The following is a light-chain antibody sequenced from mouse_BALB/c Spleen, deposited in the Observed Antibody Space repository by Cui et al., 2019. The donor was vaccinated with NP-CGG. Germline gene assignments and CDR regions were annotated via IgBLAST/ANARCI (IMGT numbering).Light chain of an antibody. J-gene: IGLJ1*01. CDR1: TGAVTTSNY. CDR3: ALWYSNHWV. V-gene: IGLV1*01. CDR2: GTK. Sequence: QALVTLENPLTTPPGETVTFTCRSSTGAVTTSNYANWVQEKPDHLFTGLIGGTKNRAPGVPARFSGSLIGDKAALTITGAQTEDEAIYFCALWYSNHWVFGGGTKLTVL.